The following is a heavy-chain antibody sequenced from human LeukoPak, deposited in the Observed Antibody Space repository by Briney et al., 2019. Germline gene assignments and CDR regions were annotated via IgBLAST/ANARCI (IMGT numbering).Heavy chain of an antibody. CDR3: ARVAKERVGGVYYFDY. J-gene: IGHJ4*02. CDR1: GFTFGDYD. CDR2: IGTAGDT. D-gene: IGHD1-1*01. Sequence: LSGGSLRLSCAAPGFTFGDYDMHWVRQATGKGLEWVSAIGTAGDTYYTGSVKGRFTISRENAKNSLYLQMNSLRAGDTAVYYCARVAKERVGGVYYFDYWGQGTLVTVSS. V-gene: IGHV3-13*01.